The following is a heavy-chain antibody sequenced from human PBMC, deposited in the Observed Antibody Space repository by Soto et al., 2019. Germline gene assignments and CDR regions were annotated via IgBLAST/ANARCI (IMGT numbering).Heavy chain of an antibody. CDR3: ARGDGYNGGMDV. Sequence: SLKVSCKASGGTFSIYAISWVRQAPGQGLEWMGGIIPIFGTANYAQKFQGRVTITADESTSTAYMELSSLRSEDTAVYYCARGDGYNGGMDVWGQGTTVTVSS. D-gene: IGHD5-12*01. CDR2: IIPIFGTA. J-gene: IGHJ6*02. V-gene: IGHV1-69*13. CDR1: GGTFSIYA.